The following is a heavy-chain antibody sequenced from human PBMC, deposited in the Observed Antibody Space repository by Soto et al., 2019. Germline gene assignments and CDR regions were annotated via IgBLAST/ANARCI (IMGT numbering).Heavy chain of an antibody. J-gene: IGHJ4*02. CDR3: AKDLYSSGWFPSPFDY. V-gene: IGHV3-11*06. CDR1: GFTFSDYY. D-gene: IGHD6-19*01. Sequence: GGSLRLSCAASGFTFSDYYMSWIRQAPGKGLEWVSYITSSSSYTNYADSVKGRFTISRDNSKNTLYLQMNSLRAEDTAVYYCAKDLYSSGWFPSPFDYWGQGTLVTVSS. CDR2: ITSSSSYT.